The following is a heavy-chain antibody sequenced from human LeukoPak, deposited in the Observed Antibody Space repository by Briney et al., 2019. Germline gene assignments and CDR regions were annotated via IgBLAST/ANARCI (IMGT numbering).Heavy chain of an antibody. Sequence: QPGGSLRLSCAASRFTFSTYWMTWVRQAPGKGLEWVASLNQGGSEKYYVDSVKGRFTISRDNAQKSLYLEMKSLSAKDTAVYYCARAVTSTEGYWGQGTLVTVSS. V-gene: IGHV3-7*03. CDR2: LNQGGSEK. CDR1: RFTFSTYW. J-gene: IGHJ4*02. CDR3: ARAVTSTEGY.